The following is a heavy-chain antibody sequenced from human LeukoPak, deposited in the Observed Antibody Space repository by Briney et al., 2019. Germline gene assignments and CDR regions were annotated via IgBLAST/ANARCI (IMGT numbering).Heavy chain of an antibody. CDR1: GYTFTGYY. V-gene: IGHV1-2*02. D-gene: IGHD3-9*01. CDR2: INPNSGGT. CDR3: ARVSDRLRYFDWLDY. J-gene: IGHJ4*02. Sequence: ASVKVSCKASGYTFTGYYMHWVRQAPGQGLEWMGWINPNSGGTNYAQKFQGRVTMTRDTSISTAYMELSRLRSDDTAVYYCARVSDRLRYFDWLDYWGQGTLVTVSS.